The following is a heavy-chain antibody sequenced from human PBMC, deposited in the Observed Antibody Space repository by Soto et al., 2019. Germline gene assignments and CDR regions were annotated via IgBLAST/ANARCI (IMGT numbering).Heavy chain of an antibody. CDR1: GFTFSRYS. D-gene: IGHD5-12*01. J-gene: IGHJ4*02. CDR2: ISSSSSTI. CDR3: ASQGWDGYNHFDY. V-gene: IGHV3-48*02. Sequence: EVQLVESGGGLVQPGGSLRLSCAASGFTFSRYSMNWVRQAPGKGLEWVSYISSSSSTIYYADSVKGRFTISRDNAKNSLYLQMNSLRDEDTAVYYCASQGWDGYNHFDYWGQGTLVTVSS.